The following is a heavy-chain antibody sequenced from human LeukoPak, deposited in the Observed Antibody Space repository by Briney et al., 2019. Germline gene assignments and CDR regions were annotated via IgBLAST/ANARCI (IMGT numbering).Heavy chain of an antibody. Sequence: ASVKVSCKVSGYTLTELSMHWVRQAPGKGLEGMGGFDPEDGETIYAQKFQGRVTMTEDTSTDTAYMELSSLRSEDTAVYYCATRGYSSSWYVYWGQGTLVTVSS. J-gene: IGHJ4*02. CDR3: ATRGYSSSWYVY. V-gene: IGHV1-24*01. CDR1: GYTLTELS. CDR2: FDPEDGET. D-gene: IGHD6-13*01.